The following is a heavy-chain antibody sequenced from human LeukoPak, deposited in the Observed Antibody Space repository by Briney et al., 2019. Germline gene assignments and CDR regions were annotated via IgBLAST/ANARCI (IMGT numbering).Heavy chain of an antibody. CDR3: ASSYGSGSYRYGMDV. D-gene: IGHD3-10*01. J-gene: IGHJ6*02. V-gene: IGHV4-31*03. Sequence: SETLSLTCTVSGGSISSGGYYWSWIRQHPGKGLEWIGYIYYSGSTYYNPSLKSRVTISVDTSKNQFSLKLSSVTAADTAVYYCASSYGSGSYRYGMDVWGQGTTVTVSS. CDR1: GGSISSGGYY. CDR2: IYYSGST.